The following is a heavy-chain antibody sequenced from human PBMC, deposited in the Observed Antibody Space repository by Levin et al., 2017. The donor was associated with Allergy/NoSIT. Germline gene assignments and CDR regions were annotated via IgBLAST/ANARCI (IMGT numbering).Heavy chain of an antibody. J-gene: IGHJ6*02. V-gene: IGHV3-48*01. CDR1: GFTFSSYS. CDR2: ISSSSSTI. Sequence: GESLKISCAASGFTFSSYSMNWVRQAPGKGLEWVSYISSSSSTIYYADSVKGRFTISRDNAKNSLYLQMNSLRAEDTAVYYCARGDFWSGYFLEDGMDVWGQGTTVTVSS. D-gene: IGHD3-3*01. CDR3: ARGDFWSGYFLEDGMDV.